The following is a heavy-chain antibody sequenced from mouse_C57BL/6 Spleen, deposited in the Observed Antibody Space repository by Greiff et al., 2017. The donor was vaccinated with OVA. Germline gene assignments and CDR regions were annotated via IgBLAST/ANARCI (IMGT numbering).Heavy chain of an antibody. D-gene: IGHD1-1*01. CDR3: AREDYGSTYAMDY. Sequence: VQLKQSGPELVKPGASVKISCKASGYTFTDYYMNWVKQSHGKSLEWIGDINPNNGGTSYNQKFKGKATLTVDKSSSTAYMELRSLTSEDSAVYYCAREDYGSTYAMDYWGQGTSVTVSS. V-gene: IGHV1-26*01. CDR2: INPNNGGT. J-gene: IGHJ4*01. CDR1: GYTFTDYY.